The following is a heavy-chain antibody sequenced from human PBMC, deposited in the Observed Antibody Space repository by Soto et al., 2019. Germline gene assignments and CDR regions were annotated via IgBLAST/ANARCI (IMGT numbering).Heavy chain of an antibody. J-gene: IGHJ6*02. Sequence: QVQLVQSGAEVKKPGSSVKVSCKASGGTFSSYAISWVRQAPGQGLEWMGGIIPIFGTANYAQKFQGRVTITADESTSTAYMELSSLRSEDTAVYYCARDQGYSFPPAYYYYGMDVWGQGTTVTVSS. D-gene: IGHD4-4*01. V-gene: IGHV1-69*01. CDR3: ARDQGYSFPPAYYYYGMDV. CDR2: IIPIFGTA. CDR1: GGTFSSYA.